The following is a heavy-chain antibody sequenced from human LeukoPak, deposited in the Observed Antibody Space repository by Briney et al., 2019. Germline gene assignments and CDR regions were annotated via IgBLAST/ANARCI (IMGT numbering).Heavy chain of an antibody. Sequence: SETLSLTCTVSGGSISSYYWSWIRQPAGKGLEWIGRIYTSGSTNYNPSLKSRVTMSVDTSKNQFSLKLSSVTAADTAVYYCARERISSSWYYDYFDYWGQGTLVTVSS. D-gene: IGHD6-13*01. V-gene: IGHV4-4*07. CDR3: ARERISSSWYYDYFDY. CDR2: IYTSGST. J-gene: IGHJ4*02. CDR1: GGSISSYY.